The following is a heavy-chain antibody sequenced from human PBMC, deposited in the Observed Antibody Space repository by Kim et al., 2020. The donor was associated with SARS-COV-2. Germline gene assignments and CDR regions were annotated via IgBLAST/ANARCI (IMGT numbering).Heavy chain of an antibody. Sequence: LETLSLTCALYGGSFSDYYWSWIRQSPGKGLEWIAEINRGGSTNYNPSLKSRVTISIDTSKNQFSLKLSSVTAADRAVYYCAKRYGGMDVWGQGTTVTGS. V-gene: IGHV4-34*01. CDR2: INRGGST. CDR3: AKRYGGMDV. D-gene: IGHD4-17*01. J-gene: IGHJ6*02. CDR1: GGSFSDYY.